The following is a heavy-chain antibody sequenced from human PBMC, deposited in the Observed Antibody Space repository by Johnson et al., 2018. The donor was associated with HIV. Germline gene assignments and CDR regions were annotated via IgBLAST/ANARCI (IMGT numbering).Heavy chain of an antibody. J-gene: IGHJ3*02. D-gene: IGHD4-23*01. CDR2: IDTEGSGT. CDR3: RVVTGAFDI. Sequence: EVQLVESGGGLVQPGGSLRLSCAASGFTFSSYWMHWVRRVPGKGLVWVSRIDTEGSGTTYADSVKGRFTISRDNSKNTLYLQMNSLRAEDTAVYYCRVVTGAFDIWGQGTMVTVSS. CDR1: GFTFSSYW. V-gene: IGHV3-74*03.